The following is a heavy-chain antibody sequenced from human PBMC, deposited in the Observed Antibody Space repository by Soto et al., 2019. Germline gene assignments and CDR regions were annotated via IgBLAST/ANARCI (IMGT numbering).Heavy chain of an antibody. CDR3: ATMGTPATGLFYFDD. J-gene: IGHJ4*02. CDR1: GGSISSGNFY. Sequence: SETLSLTCTVSGGSISSGNFYWSWIRQPPGKGPEWIGFISYGGSTYYSASLKSRFTISVDTSKNQFSLTLSFVTAADTAVYYCATMGTPATGLFYFDDWGQGTLVTVS. D-gene: IGHD1-7*01. V-gene: IGHV4-30-4*01. CDR2: ISYGGST.